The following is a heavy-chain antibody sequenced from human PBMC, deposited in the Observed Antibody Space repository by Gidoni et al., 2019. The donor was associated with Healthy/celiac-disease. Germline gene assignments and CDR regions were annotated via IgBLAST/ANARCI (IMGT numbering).Heavy chain of an antibody. CDR1: GFPFSSYA. D-gene: IGHD6-19*01. V-gene: IGHV3-23*01. J-gene: IGHJ4*02. CDR3: AKDPRFRGSGWYEESDY. Sequence: EVQLLESGGGLVQPGGSLILSCAASGFPFSSYAMSWVRQAPGKGLEWVSAISGSGGSTYYADSVKGRFTISRDNSKNTLYLKMNSLRAEDTAVYYCAKDPRFRGSGWYEESDYWGQGTLVTVSS. CDR2: ISGSGGST.